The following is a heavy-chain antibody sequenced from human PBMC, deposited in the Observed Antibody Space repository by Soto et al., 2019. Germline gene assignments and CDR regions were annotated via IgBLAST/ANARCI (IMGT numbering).Heavy chain of an antibody. V-gene: IGHV1-46*01. CDR2: INPSGGST. J-gene: IGHJ4*02. CDR1: GYTFTSYY. D-gene: IGHD3-16*01. Sequence: ASVKVSCKASGYTFTSYYMHWVRQAPGHGLEWMGIINPSGGSTSYAQKFQGRVTMTRDTSTSTVYMELSSLRSEDTAVYYCARVETGDYVWGSYDFDYWGQGTLVTVSS. CDR3: ARVETGDYVWGSYDFDY.